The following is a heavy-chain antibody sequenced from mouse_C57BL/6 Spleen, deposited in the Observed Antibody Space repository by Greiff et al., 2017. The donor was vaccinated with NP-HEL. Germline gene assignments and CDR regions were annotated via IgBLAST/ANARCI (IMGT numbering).Heavy chain of an antibody. CDR2: IDPETGGT. Sequence: VHLVESGAELVRPGASVTLSCKASGYTFTDYEMHWVKQTPVHGLEWIGAIDPETGGTAYNQKFKGKAILTADKSSSTAYMELRSLTSEDSAVYYGGPYYFDYWGQGTTLTVSS. CDR3: GPYYFDY. V-gene: IGHV1-15*01. CDR1: GYTFTDYE. J-gene: IGHJ2*01.